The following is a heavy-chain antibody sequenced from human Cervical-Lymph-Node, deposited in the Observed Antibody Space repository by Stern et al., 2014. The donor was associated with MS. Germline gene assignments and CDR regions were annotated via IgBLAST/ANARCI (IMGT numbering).Heavy chain of an antibody. CDR2: INSEGTGT. D-gene: IGHD1-26*01. Sequence: EVQLLESGGGLVQPGGSLRLSCAASGFTFSNFWIHWVRQAPGKGLEWVARINSEGTGTSYADSVKGRFTTSRDNAKNTVYLQLDSLRVEDTAVYYCARGGQVGASPFDIWGQGALVTVSP. V-gene: IGHV3-74*02. CDR1: GFTFSNFW. J-gene: IGHJ4*02. CDR3: ARGGQVGASPFDI.